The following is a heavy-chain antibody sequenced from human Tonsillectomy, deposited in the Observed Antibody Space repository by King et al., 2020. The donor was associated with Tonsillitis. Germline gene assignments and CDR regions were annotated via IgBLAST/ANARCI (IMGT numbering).Heavy chain of an antibody. Sequence: VQLVESGGGLIQPGGSLRLSCAASGFTVGSNYMSWVRQAPGKGLEWVSVIYSGDNIYYADSVRGRFTISRDNSKNSLYLQMNNLRAEDTAVYYCATEAGGSDFGAFEIWGRGTLAT. CDR1: GFTVGSNY. J-gene: IGHJ4*02. CDR2: IYSGDNI. D-gene: IGHD5-12*01. V-gene: IGHV3-53*01. CDR3: ATEAGGSDFGAFEI.